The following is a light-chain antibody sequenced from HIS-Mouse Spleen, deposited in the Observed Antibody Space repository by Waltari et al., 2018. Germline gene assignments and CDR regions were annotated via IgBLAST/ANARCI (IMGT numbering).Light chain of an antibody. CDR1: QGISSY. J-gene: IGKJ1*01. CDR2: AAS. V-gene: IGKV1-9*01. Sequence: DIQLTQSPSFLSASVGDRVTITCRASQGISSYLAWYQQKPGKAPKLLFYAASTLQSGVPSRSSGSGSGTEFTLTISSLQPEDFATYYCQQLNSYPPTFGQGTKVEIK. CDR3: QQLNSYPPT.